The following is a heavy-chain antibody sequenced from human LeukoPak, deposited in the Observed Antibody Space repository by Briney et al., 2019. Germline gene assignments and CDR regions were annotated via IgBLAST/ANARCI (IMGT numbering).Heavy chain of an antibody. V-gene: IGHV3-48*04. D-gene: IGHD3-9*01. J-gene: IGHJ4*02. CDR1: GLTVSGNY. CDR2: INAPGSLI. Sequence: PGGSLRLSCTPSGLTVSGNYMTWVRQAPGKGLEWVSYINAPGSLIYYADSVKGRFTVSRDNAENSLYLRMNSLRAEDTAVYYCARPKNDWVPWDYWGQGTLVTVSS. CDR3: ARPKNDWVPWDY.